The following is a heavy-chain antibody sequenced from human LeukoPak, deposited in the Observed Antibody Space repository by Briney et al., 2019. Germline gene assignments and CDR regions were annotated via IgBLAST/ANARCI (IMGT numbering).Heavy chain of an antibody. D-gene: IGHD3-3*01. CDR1: GFTFSSYG. V-gene: IGHV3-30*02. CDR3: AKDRQTTIFGVVQDFRYFDY. Sequence: PGGSLRLSCAASGFTFSSYGMHWVRQAPGKGLEWVAFIRYDGSNKYYADSVKGRFTISRDNSKNTLYLQMNSLRAEDTAVYYCAKDRQTTIFGVVQDFRYFDYWGQGTLVTVSS. CDR2: IRYDGSNK. J-gene: IGHJ4*02.